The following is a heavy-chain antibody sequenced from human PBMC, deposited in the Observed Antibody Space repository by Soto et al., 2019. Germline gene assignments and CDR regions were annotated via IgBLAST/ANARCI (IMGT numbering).Heavy chain of an antibody. CDR2: ITPFNGNT. CDR3: ARSITIFGVVMAPNDAFDI. CDR1: GYTFAYRY. V-gene: IGHV1-45*02. Sequence: SVKVSCKASGYTFAYRYLHWVRQAPGQALEWMGWITPFNGNTNYAQKYQDRVTITRDRSMSTAYMELSSLRSEDTAMYYCARSITIFGVVMAPNDAFDIWGQGTMVTVSS. D-gene: IGHD3-3*01. J-gene: IGHJ3*02.